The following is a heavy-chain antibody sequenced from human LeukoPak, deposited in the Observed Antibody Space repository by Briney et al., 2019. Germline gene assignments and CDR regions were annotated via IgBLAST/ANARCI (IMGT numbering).Heavy chain of an antibody. CDR3: ARDPTIFGVAGTNWFDP. CDR2: ISGYNGNT. D-gene: IGHD3-3*01. V-gene: IGHV1-18*01. Sequence: ASVKVSCKASGYTFTSYGISWVRQAPGQGPEWMGWISGYNGNTNYAQKFQGRVTMTTDTSTSTAYMELRSLRSDDTAVYYCARDPTIFGVAGTNWFDPWGQGTLVTVSS. J-gene: IGHJ5*02. CDR1: GYTFTSYG.